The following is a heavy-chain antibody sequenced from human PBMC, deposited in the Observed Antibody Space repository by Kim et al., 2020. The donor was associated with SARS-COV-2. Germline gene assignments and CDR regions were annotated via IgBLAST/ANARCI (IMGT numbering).Heavy chain of an antibody. D-gene: IGHD3-16*01. J-gene: IGHJ5*02. Sequence: SETLSLTCTVSGGSISSYYWSWIRQPPGKGLEWIGYIYYSGSTNYNPSLKSRVTISVDTSKNQFSLKLSSVTAADTAVYYCARGGGVTLGWFDPWGQGTLVTVSS. V-gene: IGHV4-59*13. CDR1: GGSISSYY. CDR3: ARGGGVTLGWFDP. CDR2: IYYSGST.